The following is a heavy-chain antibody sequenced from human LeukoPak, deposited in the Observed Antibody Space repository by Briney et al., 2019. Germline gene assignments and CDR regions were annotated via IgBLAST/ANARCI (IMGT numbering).Heavy chain of an antibody. J-gene: IGHJ4*02. CDR3: ARIVSSGFSDY. D-gene: IGHD3-22*01. CDR2: VFYRGTT. CDR1: GGSQNNYY. V-gene: IGHV4-59*13. Sequence: PSETLSLTYTVSGGSQNNYYWGGIRQPTGKGLEWIGYVFYRGTTNYNPSLKSRVTISADTSKNQFSLKLSSVTAADTAVYYCARIVSSGFSDYWGQGTLVAVSS.